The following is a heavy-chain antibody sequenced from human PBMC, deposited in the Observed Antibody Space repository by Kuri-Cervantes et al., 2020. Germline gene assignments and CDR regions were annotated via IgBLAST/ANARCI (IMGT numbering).Heavy chain of an antibody. D-gene: IGHD4-17*01. V-gene: IGHV1-69*04. Sequence: SVKVSCKTSGYTFSDYDISWVRQAPGQGLEWMGRIIPILGIANYAQKFQGRVTITADKSTSTAYMELSSLRSEDTAVYYCARDGRRKGSADYGDYDYGHYYYGMDVWGQGTTVTVSS. J-gene: IGHJ6*02. CDR1: GYTFSDYD. CDR2: IIPILGIA. CDR3: ARDGRRKGSADYGDYDYGHYYYGMDV.